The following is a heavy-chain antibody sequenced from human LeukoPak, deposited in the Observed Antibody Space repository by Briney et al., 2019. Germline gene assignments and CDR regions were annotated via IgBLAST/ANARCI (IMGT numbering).Heavy chain of an antibody. V-gene: IGHV3-23*01. J-gene: IGHJ4*02. CDR2: ISGSGTKT. CDR1: GFTFSNYA. Sequence: AGGSLRLSCAASGFTFSNYAMTWVRQAPGKGLEWVSAISGSGTKTYYADSVKGRFTISRDNSKNTLYLQMNSLRAEDTAVYYCAKGQYYYDSSGYYYGYWGQGTLVTVSS. D-gene: IGHD3-22*01. CDR3: AKGQYYYDSSGYYYGY.